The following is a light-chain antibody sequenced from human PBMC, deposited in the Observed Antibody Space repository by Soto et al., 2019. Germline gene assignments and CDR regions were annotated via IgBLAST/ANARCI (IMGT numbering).Light chain of an antibody. CDR2: DVS. CDR3: QQRNRYTST. V-gene: IGKV1-5*01. J-gene: IGKJ4*01. Sequence: DIQMTQSPSTLSASLGDRVTITCRASQSVSSSLAWYQQKPGKAPKLLMYDVSNLNNGIPSRFSGSGSGTDFTLTISSLRPDDFAVYYCQQRNRYTSTFGRGTKVDI. CDR1: QSVSSS.